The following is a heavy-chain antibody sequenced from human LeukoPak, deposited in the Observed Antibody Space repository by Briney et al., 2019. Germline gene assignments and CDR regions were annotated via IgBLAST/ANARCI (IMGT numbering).Heavy chain of an antibody. D-gene: IGHD3-22*01. V-gene: IGHV4-4*07. Sequence: SETLSLTCTVSGGSISSYYWSWIRQPAGKGLEWIARIYTSGSTNYNPSLKSRVTMSVDTSKNQFSLKLSSVTAAGTAVYYCARHYYDSSGYYYGHAFDIWGQGTMVTVSS. J-gene: IGHJ3*02. CDR2: IYTSGST. CDR3: ARHYYDSSGYYYGHAFDI. CDR1: GGSISSYY.